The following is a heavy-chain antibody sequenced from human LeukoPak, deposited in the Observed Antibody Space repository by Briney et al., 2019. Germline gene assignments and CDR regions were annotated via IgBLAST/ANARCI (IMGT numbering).Heavy chain of an antibody. V-gene: IGHV3-9*01. J-gene: IGHJ4*02. Sequence: PGRSLRLSCAASGFTFDDYAMHWVRQAPGKGLEWVSGISWNSGSIGYADSVKGRFTISRDNAKNSLYLQMNSLRAEDTALYYCAKVGDSSGYYNPHFDYWGQGTLVTVSS. CDR2: ISWNSGSI. D-gene: IGHD3-22*01. CDR3: AKVGDSSGYYNPHFDY. CDR1: GFTFDDYA.